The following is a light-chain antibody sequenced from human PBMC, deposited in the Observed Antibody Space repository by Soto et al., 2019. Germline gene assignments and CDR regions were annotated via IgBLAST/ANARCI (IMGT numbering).Light chain of an antibody. J-gene: IGKJ2*01. Sequence: EVVMTQSPATLSVSPGKRATLSCRASQSVSDNLAWYQQKAGQAPRLLIYGASTRATGIPARFSGSGSGTDFTLTISSLQSEDFAVYYCQQSNNWPYTFGQGTKLDIK. CDR3: QQSNNWPYT. CDR1: QSVSDN. CDR2: GAS. V-gene: IGKV3-15*01.